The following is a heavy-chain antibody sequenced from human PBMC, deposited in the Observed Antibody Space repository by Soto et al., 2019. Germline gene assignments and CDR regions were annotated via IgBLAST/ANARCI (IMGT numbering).Heavy chain of an antibody. CDR3: APIYDIYRLGSLHY. V-gene: IGHV2-5*02. J-gene: IGHJ4*02. CDR1: GLSLSTSGVG. D-gene: IGHD3-16*01. CDR2: IYWDDDK. Sequence: QITLKESGPTLVKPTQTLTLTCTFSGLSLSTSGVGVDWIRQPPGKALEWLALIYWDDDKRYRLSLKSRLTSPEHPTKNRVGLTKTNMVPVDRATYYCAPIYDIYRLGSLHYWGQGTLVTVSS.